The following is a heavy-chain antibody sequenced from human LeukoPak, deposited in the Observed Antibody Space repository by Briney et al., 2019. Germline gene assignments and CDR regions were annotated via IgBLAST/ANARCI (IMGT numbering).Heavy chain of an antibody. CDR1: GFTFSSYA. CDR2: ISYDGSNK. D-gene: IGHD3-10*01. V-gene: IGHV3-30-3*01. J-gene: IGHJ4*02. CDR3: ARDYFFAGSGSSRGLDY. Sequence: SGGSLRLSCAASGFTFSSYAMHWVRQAPGKGLEWVAVISYDGSNKYYADSVKGRFTISRDNSKNTLYLQMNSLRAEDTAVYYCARDYFFAGSGSSRGLDYWGQGTLVTVST.